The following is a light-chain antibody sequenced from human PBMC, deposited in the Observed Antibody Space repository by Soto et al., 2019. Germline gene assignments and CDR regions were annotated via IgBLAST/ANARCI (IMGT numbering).Light chain of an antibody. CDR2: DVS. Sequence: QSALTQPASVSGSPGQSITISCTGTSSDVGGYNYVSWYQQHPGKAPQLMIYDVSNRPSGVSKSFSGSKSGNTASLTISGLQAEDEADYYCSSYTSSSTLVVFGGGTKLAVL. V-gene: IGLV2-14*01. J-gene: IGLJ2*01. CDR3: SSYTSSSTLVV. CDR1: SSDVGGYNY.